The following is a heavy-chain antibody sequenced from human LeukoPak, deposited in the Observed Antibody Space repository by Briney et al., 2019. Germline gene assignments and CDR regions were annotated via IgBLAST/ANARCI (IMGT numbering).Heavy chain of an antibody. D-gene: IGHD5-18*01. CDR3: ARGPPKQLWLLGGNWFDP. CDR1: GYTFTSYD. Sequence: ASVKVSCKASGYTFTSYDINWVRQATGQGLEWMGWMNPNSGNTGFTQKFQGRVTITRNTSISTAYMELSSLRSEDTAVYYCARGPPKQLWLLGGNWFDPWGQGTLVTVSS. J-gene: IGHJ5*02. CDR2: MNPNSGNT. V-gene: IGHV1-8*03.